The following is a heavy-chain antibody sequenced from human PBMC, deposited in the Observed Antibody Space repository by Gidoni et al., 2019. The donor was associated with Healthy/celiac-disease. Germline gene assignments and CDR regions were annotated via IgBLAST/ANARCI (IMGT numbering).Heavy chain of an antibody. Sequence: EVQLVESGGGLIQPGGSLRLSCAASGFTVSSNYMNWVRQAPGKGLECVSIIYSGGSTYYADSVKGRFTLSRDNSKNTLYLQMNSLRAEDTAVYFCARSLIVATDDAFDIWGQGTMVTVSS. J-gene: IGHJ3*02. CDR2: IYSGGST. CDR1: GFTVSSNY. CDR3: ARSLIVATDDAFDI. V-gene: IGHV3-53*01. D-gene: IGHD5-12*01.